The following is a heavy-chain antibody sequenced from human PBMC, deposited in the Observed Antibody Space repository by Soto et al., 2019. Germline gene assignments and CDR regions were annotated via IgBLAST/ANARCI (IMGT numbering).Heavy chain of an antibody. CDR2: INPNSGGT. Sequence: ASVKGSCKWSGYTFTRYYMHWVRQAPGQGLEWMGWINPNSGGTNYAQKFQGWVTMTRDTSISTAYMELSRLRSDDTAVYYCARGIAAAGNPFDYWGQGTLVTVSS. V-gene: IGHV1-2*04. CDR3: ARGIAAAGNPFDY. D-gene: IGHD6-13*01. J-gene: IGHJ4*02. CDR1: GYTFTRYY.